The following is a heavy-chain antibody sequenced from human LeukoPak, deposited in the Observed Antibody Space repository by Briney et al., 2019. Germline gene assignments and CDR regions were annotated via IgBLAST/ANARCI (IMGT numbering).Heavy chain of an antibody. V-gene: IGHV3-43*02. Sequence: PGGSLRLSXAASGFTFDDYAMHWVRQAPGKGLEWVSLISGDGGSTYYADSVKGRFTISRDNSKNSLYLQMNSLRAEDTALYYCAKDIVKDYDILTGYYPFDYWGQETLVTVSS. CDR2: ISGDGGST. CDR3: AKDIVKDYDILTGYYPFDY. D-gene: IGHD3-9*01. J-gene: IGHJ4*02. CDR1: GFTFDDYA.